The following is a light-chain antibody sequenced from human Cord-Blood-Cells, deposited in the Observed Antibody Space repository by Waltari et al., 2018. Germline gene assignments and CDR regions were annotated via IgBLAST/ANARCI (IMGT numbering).Light chain of an antibody. CDR1: QSVSSN. Sequence: EIVMTQSPATLSVSPGERAPLSCRASQSVSSNLAWYQHKPGQAPRLLIYGASTRATGIPARFSGSGSGTEFTLTISSLQSEDFAVYYCQQYNNWWTFGQGTKVEIK. CDR2: GAS. CDR3: QQYNNWWT. V-gene: IGKV3-15*01. J-gene: IGKJ1*01.